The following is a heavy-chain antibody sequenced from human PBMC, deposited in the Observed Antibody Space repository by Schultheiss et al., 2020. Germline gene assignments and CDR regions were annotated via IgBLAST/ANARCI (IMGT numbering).Heavy chain of an antibody. D-gene: IGHD2-15*01. Sequence: SQTLSLTCTVSGGSISSGGYYWSWIRQHPGKGLEWIGYIYYSGSTYYNPSLKSRVTISRDTSKKQFSLKLRSVNAADTAVYYCARGYCSGGSCYELYYFDYWGQGTLVTVSS. V-gene: IGHV4-31*03. CDR3: ARGYCSGGSCYELYYFDY. J-gene: IGHJ4*02. CDR1: GGSISSGGYY. CDR2: IYYSGST.